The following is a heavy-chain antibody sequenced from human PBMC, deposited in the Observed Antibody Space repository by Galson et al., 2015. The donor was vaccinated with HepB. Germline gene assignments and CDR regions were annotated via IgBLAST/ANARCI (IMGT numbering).Heavy chain of an antibody. Sequence: SLRLSCAASGFTFSSYDMHWVRQAPGKGLEWVSAISGSGGSTYYADSVKGRFTISGDNSKNTLYLQMNSLRAEDTAVYYCAKGLYYYDSSGYYPLEYFQHWGRGTLVTVSS. V-gene: IGHV3-23*01. CDR2: ISGSGGST. J-gene: IGHJ1*01. CDR1: GFTFSSYD. D-gene: IGHD3-22*01. CDR3: AKGLYYYDSSGYYPLEYFQH.